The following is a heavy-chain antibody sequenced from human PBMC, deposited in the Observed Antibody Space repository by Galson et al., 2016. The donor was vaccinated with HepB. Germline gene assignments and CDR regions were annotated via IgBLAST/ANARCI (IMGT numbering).Heavy chain of an antibody. CDR2: INRDGSEK. CDR3: ERINGGLSRAFDN. V-gene: IGHV3-7*01. J-gene: IGHJ3*02. Sequence: SLRLSCAGSGFSLGAYWMVWVRQAPGKGLEWVANINRDGSEKYSLEGRFSISRDNAKNSLYLQMDSLRAEDTAVYYCERINGGLSRAFDNWGRGTVITVSS. CDR1: GFSLGAYW. D-gene: IGHD2-15*01.